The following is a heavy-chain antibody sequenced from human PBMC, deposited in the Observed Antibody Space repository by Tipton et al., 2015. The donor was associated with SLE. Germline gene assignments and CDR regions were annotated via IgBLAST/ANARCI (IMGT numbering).Heavy chain of an antibody. CDR3: AGMSYPREGYFDY. J-gene: IGHJ4*02. CDR2: IYYSGST. D-gene: IGHD1-26*01. V-gene: IGHV4-39*07. Sequence: LRLSCTVSGGSISSSSYYWGWIRQPPGKGLEWIGSIYYSGSTYYNPSLKSRVTVSVDTSKNQFSLKLSSVTAADTAVYYCAGMSYPREGYFDYWGQGTLVTVSS. CDR1: GGSISSSSYY.